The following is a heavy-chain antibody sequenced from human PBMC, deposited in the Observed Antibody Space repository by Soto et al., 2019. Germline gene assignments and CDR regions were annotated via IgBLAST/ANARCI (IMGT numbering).Heavy chain of an antibody. V-gene: IGHV1-18*01. CDR2: ISAYNGNR. D-gene: IGHD3-3*01. CDR3: ARVVTIFGVPDP. Sequence: ASVKVSWKASGYTFTSYGIRWVRQAPGQGFECMGLISAYNGNRNYAQKLQGRVTMTTDKSTSTSYMELSSLRSDDTAVYYCARVVTIFGVPDPSAQASLVNVSS. CDR1: GYTFTSYG. J-gene: IGHJ5*02.